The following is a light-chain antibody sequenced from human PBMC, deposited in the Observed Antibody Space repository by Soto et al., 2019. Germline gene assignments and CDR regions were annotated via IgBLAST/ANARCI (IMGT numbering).Light chain of an antibody. V-gene: IGLV1-47*01. J-gene: IGLJ3*02. CDR2: NQS. Sequence: QSVLTQPPSASGTPGQRVTISCSGSRSNIGKNSVYWFQQFPGTTPKLLIFNQSRRPSGVPERFSGSRSGTSASLAISGLRFEDEADYYCAVWDDPLHGWEFGGGNKLTVL. CDR1: RSNIGKNS. CDR3: AVWDDPLHGWE.